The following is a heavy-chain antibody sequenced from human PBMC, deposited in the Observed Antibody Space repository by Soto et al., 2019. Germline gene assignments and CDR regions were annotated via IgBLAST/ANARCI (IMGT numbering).Heavy chain of an antibody. CDR1: GGSISSNDFY. V-gene: IGHV4-31*03. CDR2: IYYSGNT. Sequence: QVQLQESGPGLVKPSQTLSLTCIVSGGSISSNDFYWSWIRQHPGKGLGWIGYIYYSGNTYYNPSPKRRATILVDTSKNRFSRKVSSVTAADTAVYYCARLSGSWQSWFAPWGQGTLVTVSS. J-gene: IGHJ5*02. CDR3: ARLSGSWQSWFAP. D-gene: IGHD6-13*01.